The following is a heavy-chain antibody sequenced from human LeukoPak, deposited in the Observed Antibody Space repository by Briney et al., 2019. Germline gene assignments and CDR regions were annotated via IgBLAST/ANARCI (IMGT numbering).Heavy chain of an antibody. CDR2: IYPGDSDT. J-gene: IGHJ4*02. Sequence: GESLKISCKDSGYSFTNYWIGWVRQKPGKGLEWMGIIYPGDSDTKYSPSFQGQVTISVDKSISTAYLQWSSLKASDTAMYYCARAPPEGLGYFDYWGQGTLVTVSS. CDR1: GYSFTNYW. V-gene: IGHV5-51*01. D-gene: IGHD6-19*01. CDR3: ARAPPEGLGYFDY.